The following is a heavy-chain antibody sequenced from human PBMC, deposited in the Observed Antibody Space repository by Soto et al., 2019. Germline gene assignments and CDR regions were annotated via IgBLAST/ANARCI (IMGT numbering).Heavy chain of an antibody. CDR3: ARDNAYYYDSSGPYYFDY. D-gene: IGHD3-22*01. V-gene: IGHV4-31*02. CDR2: IYYSGST. Sequence: SETLSLTCTVSGGSISSGGYYWSWIRQHPGKGMEWIGYIYYSGSTYYNLSLKSRVTISVDTSKNQFSLKLSSVTAADTAVYYCARDNAYYYDSSGPYYFDYWGQGTLVTVSS. CDR1: GGSISSGGYY. J-gene: IGHJ4*02.